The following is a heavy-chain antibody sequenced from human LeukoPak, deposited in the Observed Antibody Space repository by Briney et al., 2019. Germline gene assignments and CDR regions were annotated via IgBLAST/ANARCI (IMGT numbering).Heavy chain of an antibody. J-gene: IGHJ4*02. D-gene: IGHD5-18*01. CDR3: ARVSVDTAMVFDY. CDR2: INPNSGGT. CDR1: GHTFTGYY. Sequence: ASVKVSCKASGHTFTGYYMHWVRQAPGQGLEWMGWINPNSGGTNYAQRFQGRVTMTRDTSISTAYMELSRLRSDDTAVYYCARVSVDTAMVFDYWGQGTLVTVSS. V-gene: IGHV1-2*02.